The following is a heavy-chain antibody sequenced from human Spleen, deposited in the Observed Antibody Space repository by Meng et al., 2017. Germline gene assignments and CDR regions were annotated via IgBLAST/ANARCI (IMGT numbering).Heavy chain of an antibody. J-gene: IGHJ5*02. V-gene: IGHV5-51*01. Sequence: GGSLRLSCKGSGYSFTTYWIGWVRQMPGKGLEWMGIIYPGDSDTRYSPSFQGQVTISADKSISTAYLQWSSLKASDTAMYYCAKAAIAAERRWFDPWGQGTLVTVSS. CDR2: IYPGDSDT. CDR3: AKAAIAAERRWFDP. CDR1: GYSFTTYW. D-gene: IGHD6-6*01.